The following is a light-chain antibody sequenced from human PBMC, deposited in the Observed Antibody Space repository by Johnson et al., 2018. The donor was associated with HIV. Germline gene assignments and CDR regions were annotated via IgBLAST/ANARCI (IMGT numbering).Light chain of an antibody. J-gene: IGLJ1*01. CDR2: ENN. CDR1: SSDMGNYA. Sequence: QSVLTQPPSVSAAPGQTVTISCSGSSSDMGNYAVSWYQQLPGTAPKLLIYENNKRPSGIPDRFSGSKSGTSVTLCITGLQTGDEADYYCGTCDGSLTPGGVMGTGTKVTVL. V-gene: IGLV1-51*02. CDR3: GTCDGSLTPGGV.